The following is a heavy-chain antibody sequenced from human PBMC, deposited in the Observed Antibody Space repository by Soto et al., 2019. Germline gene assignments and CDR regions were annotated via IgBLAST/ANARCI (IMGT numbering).Heavy chain of an antibody. CDR1: GGSISSYY. CDR2: IYYSGST. J-gene: IGHJ3*01. Sequence: SETLALTCTVSGGSISSYYWSWIRQPPGKGMEWIGYIYYSGSTNYNPSLKSRVTISVDTSKYQFSLKLSSVTAADTAVYYCARETTVQWLDAFDFWGQGTMVTVSS. CDR3: ARETTVQWLDAFDF. D-gene: IGHD6-19*01. V-gene: IGHV4-59*01.